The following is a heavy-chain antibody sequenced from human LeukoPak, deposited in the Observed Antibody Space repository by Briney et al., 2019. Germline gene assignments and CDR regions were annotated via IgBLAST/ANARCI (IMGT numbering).Heavy chain of an antibody. CDR3: AKEGYSGYYAFDI. CDR1: GFIFSDRY. Sequence: KPGGSLRLSCAASGFIFSDRYMSWIRQAPGKGLEWVSYISTSGSYTNYADSVKGRFTISRDNAKNSLYLQMNSLRADDTAMYYCAKEGYSGYYAFDIWGQGTMVTVSS. CDR2: ISTSGSYT. D-gene: IGHD5-12*01. V-gene: IGHV3-11*05. J-gene: IGHJ3*02.